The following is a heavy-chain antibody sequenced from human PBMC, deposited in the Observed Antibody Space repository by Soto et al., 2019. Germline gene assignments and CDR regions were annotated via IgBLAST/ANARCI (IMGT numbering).Heavy chain of an antibody. V-gene: IGHV3-49*03. CDR1: GFTFGAYA. CDR2: SRRKAVGGTT. D-gene: IGHD6-19*01. Sequence: PGGSLSLSCTASGFTFGAYAMSWFRQAAGKGRKKVGFSRRKAVGGTTDNAASVKGRFTISRDESKSIAYLQMNGLKSEDSAFYYCTRIAVSGSRYGDYWGQGTPVTVSS. J-gene: IGHJ4*02. CDR3: TRIAVSGSRYGDY.